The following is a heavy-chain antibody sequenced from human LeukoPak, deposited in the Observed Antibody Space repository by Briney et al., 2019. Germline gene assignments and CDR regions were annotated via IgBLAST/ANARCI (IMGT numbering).Heavy chain of an antibody. V-gene: IGHV4-59*01. J-gene: IGHJ3*02. D-gene: IGHD7-27*01. CDR2: IYYSGST. CDR1: GGSISSYY. CDR3: ARGHGDDAFDI. Sequence: SETLSLTCTVAGGSISSYYWSWIRQPAGKGLEWIGYIYYSGSTNYNPSLKSRVTISVDTSKNQFSLKLSSVTAADTAVYYCARGHGDDAFDIWGQGTMVTVSS.